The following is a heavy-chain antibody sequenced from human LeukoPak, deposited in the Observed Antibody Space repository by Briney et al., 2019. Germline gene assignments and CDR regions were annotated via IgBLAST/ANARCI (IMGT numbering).Heavy chain of an antibody. CDR1: GYTFTGYY. CDR3: ARGRRATGFGNWFDP. CDR2: INPNSGGT. V-gene: IGHV1-2*02. Sequence: GASVNVSCKASGYTFTGYYMHWVRQAPGQGLEWMGWINPNSGGTNYAQKFQGRVTMTRDTSISTAYMELSRLRSDDTAVYYCARGRRATGFGNWFDPWGQGTLVTVSS. J-gene: IGHJ5*02. D-gene: IGHD5-12*01.